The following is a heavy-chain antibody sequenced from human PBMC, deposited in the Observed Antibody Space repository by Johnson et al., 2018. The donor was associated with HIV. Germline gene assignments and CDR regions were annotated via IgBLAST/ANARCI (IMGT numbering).Heavy chain of an antibody. CDR2: IKQDGSEK. D-gene: IGHD3-22*01. CDR1: GYSFDSHA. J-gene: IGHJ3*02. V-gene: IGHV3-7*01. Sequence: VQLVESGGGVVQPGGSLRLSCAASGYSFDSHAMNWVRQGPGKGLEWVANIKQDGSEKHYVDSVKGRFTISRDNAKNSLYLQMNSLRAEDTAVYYCARDPELDYFDNRAFDIWGQGTMVTVSS. CDR3: ARDPELDYFDNRAFDI.